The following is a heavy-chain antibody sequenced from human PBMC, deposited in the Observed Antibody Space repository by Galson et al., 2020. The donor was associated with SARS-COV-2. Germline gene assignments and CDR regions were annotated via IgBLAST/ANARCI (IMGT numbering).Heavy chain of an antibody. Sequence: GESLKISCAASGFPFSSYSMNWVRQAPGKGLEWVSSISAGSTYIYYAESAKGRFTISRDNAKNSLYLQMDSLRADDTAVYYCARVGDMATTPADYYYYGLDVWGPGTTVTVSS. CDR2: ISAGSTYI. CDR1: GFPFSSYS. J-gene: IGHJ6*02. CDR3: ARVGDMATTPADYYYYGLDV. V-gene: IGHV3-21*01. D-gene: IGHD3-16*01.